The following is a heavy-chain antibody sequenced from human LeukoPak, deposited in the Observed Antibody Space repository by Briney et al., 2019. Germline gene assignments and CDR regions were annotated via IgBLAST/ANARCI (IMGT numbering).Heavy chain of an antibody. CDR1: GDSISSRYHF. Sequence: SETLSLTCTISGDSISSRYHFWGWIRQPPRKGLEWIGCIYFRGSTYYSPSLKSRVTMSVDTSTNQFSLQLKSMTAADTAVYYCARAEKEGYYYIDAWGKGTTVTVSS. CDR2: IYFRGST. CDR3: ARAEKEGYYYIDA. J-gene: IGHJ6*03. V-gene: IGHV4-39*07.